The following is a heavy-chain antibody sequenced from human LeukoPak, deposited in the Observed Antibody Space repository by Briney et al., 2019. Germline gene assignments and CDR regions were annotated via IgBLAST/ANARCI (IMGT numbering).Heavy chain of an antibody. J-gene: IGHJ4*02. CDR1: GYTFTGYY. Sequence: GASVKVSCKASGYTFTGYYMHWVRQAPGQGLEWMGWINPNRGGTNYAQKFQGRATMIRATSIRTAYMELSRPRSDDTAVYYCATDSGSYPFGYWGQGTLVTVSS. V-gene: IGHV1-2*02. CDR2: INPNRGGT. CDR3: ATDSGSYPFGY. D-gene: IGHD1-26*01.